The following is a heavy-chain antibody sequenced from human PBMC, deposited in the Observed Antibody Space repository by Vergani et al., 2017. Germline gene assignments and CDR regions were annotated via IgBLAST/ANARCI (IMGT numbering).Heavy chain of an antibody. J-gene: IGHJ5*02. Sequence: QVQLVESGGGVVQPGRSLRLSCAASGFTFNQYGMHWVRQAPGKGLEWVAVTWYDGNKKQYADSVKGRFTISRYNSKSTMYLQMNSLRDEDTGVYYCARDLRLLYNRFDPWGQGTLVTVSS. CDR1: GFTFNQYG. CDR2: TWYDGNKK. D-gene: IGHD1-14*01. CDR3: ARDLRLLYNRFDP. V-gene: IGHV3-33*01.